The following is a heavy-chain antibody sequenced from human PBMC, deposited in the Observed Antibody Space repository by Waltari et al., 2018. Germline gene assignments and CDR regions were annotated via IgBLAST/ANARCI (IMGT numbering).Heavy chain of an antibody. CDR3: ATYIGASVGTAAFDV. J-gene: IGHJ3*01. D-gene: IGHD5-12*01. CDR2: ISYNRAT. V-gene: IGHV4-39*01. CDR1: GGSITTNRHY. Sequence: QLQLQESGPGLVKPSETLALTCSVSGGSITTNRHYWGWIRQPPGQGLEWIGTISYNRATVRSPSLRGRLTLSRDTTMNQLSLKLGSVTAADTAVYYCATYIGASVGTAAFDVWGQGTMVTVSS.